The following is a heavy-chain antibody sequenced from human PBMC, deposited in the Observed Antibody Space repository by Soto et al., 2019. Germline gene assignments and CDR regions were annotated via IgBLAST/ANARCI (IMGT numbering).Heavy chain of an antibody. CDR1: GFTFSSYA. Sequence: GGSMRLSCAASGFTFSSYAMSWVRQAPGKGLEWVSAISGSGGSTYYADSVKGRFTISRDNSKNTLYLQMNSLRAEDTAVYYCAKDFLDFWSGSNPDAFDIWGQGTMVTVSS. V-gene: IGHV3-23*01. CDR2: ISGSGGST. CDR3: AKDFLDFWSGSNPDAFDI. D-gene: IGHD3-3*01. J-gene: IGHJ3*02.